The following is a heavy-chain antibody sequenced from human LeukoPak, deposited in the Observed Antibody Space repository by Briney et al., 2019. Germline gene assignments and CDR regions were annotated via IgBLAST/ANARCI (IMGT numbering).Heavy chain of an antibody. Sequence: GGSLRLSRAASGFTFSNAWMSWVRQAPGKGLEWVGRIKSKTDGGTTDYAAPVKGRFTISRDDSKNTLYLQMNSLKTEDTAVYYCTTDPYLTFGGVIALDYWGQGTLVTVSS. CDR1: GFTFSNAW. CDR3: TTDPYLTFGGVIALDY. D-gene: IGHD3-16*02. CDR2: IKSKTDGGTT. J-gene: IGHJ4*02. V-gene: IGHV3-15*01.